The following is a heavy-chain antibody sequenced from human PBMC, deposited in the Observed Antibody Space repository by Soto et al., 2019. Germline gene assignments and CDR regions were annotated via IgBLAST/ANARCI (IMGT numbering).Heavy chain of an antibody. Sequence: QLQLQESGPGLVKPSETLSLTCTVSGGSISSSSYYWGWIRQPPGKGLEWIGSIYYSGSTYYNPSLKSRVTISVDTSKNQFSLKLSSVTAADTSMSYRARRPNYYGSGSVDYWGQGTLVTVSS. CDR3: ARRPNYYGSGSVDY. CDR2: IYYSGST. V-gene: IGHV4-39*01. CDR1: GGSISSSSYY. J-gene: IGHJ4*02. D-gene: IGHD3-10*01.